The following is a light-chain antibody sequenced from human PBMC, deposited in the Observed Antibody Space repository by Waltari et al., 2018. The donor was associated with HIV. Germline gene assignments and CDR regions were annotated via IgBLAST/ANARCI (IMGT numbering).Light chain of an antibody. V-gene: IGKV3-20*01. CDR3: QQYGSSPWT. Sequence: EIVLAQFPVTLSLSPGEEATLSCRASQSVSSSYLVWYQQKPGQSPRLLFYGASTRAPGVTTRFTASGSETEFSLTITSLEPDDFAMYFCQQYGSSPWTFGQGTRVDMK. CDR2: GAS. J-gene: IGKJ1*01. CDR1: QSVSSSY.